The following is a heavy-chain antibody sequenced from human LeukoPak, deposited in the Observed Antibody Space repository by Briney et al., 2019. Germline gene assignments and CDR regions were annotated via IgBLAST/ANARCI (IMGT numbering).Heavy chain of an antibody. J-gene: IGHJ5*02. CDR3: ARGHGWQWLPHNWFDP. D-gene: IGHD6-19*01. CDR1: GGSISSSSYY. V-gene: IGHV4-39*07. Sequence: SETLSLTCTVSGGSISSSSYYWGWIRQPPGKGLEWIGSIYYSGSTNYNLSLKSRVTISVDTSKNQFSLKLSSVTAADTAVYYCARGHGWQWLPHNWFDPWGQGTLVTVSS. CDR2: IYYSGST.